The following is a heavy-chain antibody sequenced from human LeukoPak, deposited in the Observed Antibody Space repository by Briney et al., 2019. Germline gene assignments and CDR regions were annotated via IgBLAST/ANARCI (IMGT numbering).Heavy chain of an antibody. CDR1: GGSFSGYY. CDR2: INHSGST. D-gene: IGHD3-10*01. Sequence: SETLSLTCAVYGGSFSGYYWSWIRQPPGKGLEWIGEINHSGSTNYNPSLKSRVTISVDTSKNQFSLKLSSVTAADTAVYYCASMEGNYYYMDVWGKGTTVTVSS. V-gene: IGHV4-34*01. J-gene: IGHJ6*03. CDR3: ASMEGNYYYMDV.